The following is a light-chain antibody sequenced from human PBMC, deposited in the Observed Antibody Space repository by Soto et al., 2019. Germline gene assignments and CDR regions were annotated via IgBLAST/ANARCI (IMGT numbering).Light chain of an antibody. CDR3: QQSYRTPYT. Sequence: DIQMTQSPSSLSASVGDRVTITCRASQGISTYLIWYQQRQGKAPKLLIYAASNLVSGVPSRFSGSGSGTEFPLPISSLQPEDCATYCCQQSYRTPYTFGQGTQLETK. CDR1: QGISTY. CDR2: AAS. J-gene: IGKJ2*01. V-gene: IGKV1-39*01.